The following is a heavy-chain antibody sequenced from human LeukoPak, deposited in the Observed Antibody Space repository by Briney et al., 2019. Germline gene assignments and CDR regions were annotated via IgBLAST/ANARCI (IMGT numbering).Heavy chain of an antibody. V-gene: IGHV4-4*07. CDR2: IYTSGST. Sequence: SETLSLTCTVSGGSISSYYGSWIRQPAGKGLEWIGRIYTSGSTYYNPSLKSRITISVDTSKNQFSLKLSSVTAADTAVYYCARVGHGPPDIVATGAFDYWGQGTPVTVSS. CDR3: ARVGHGPPDIVATGAFDY. D-gene: IGHD5-12*01. CDR1: GGSISSYY. J-gene: IGHJ4*02.